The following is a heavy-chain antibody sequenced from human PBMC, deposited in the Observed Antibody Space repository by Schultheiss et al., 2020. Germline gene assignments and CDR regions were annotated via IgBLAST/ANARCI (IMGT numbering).Heavy chain of an antibody. D-gene: IGHD1-14*01. Sequence: SETLSLTCAVYGGSFSGYYWSWIRQPPGKGLEWIGYIHYSGSTYYNPSLKSRVTISVDTSKNQFSLKLSSVTAADTAVYYCARGPHNRIDYWGQGTLVTVSS. CDR2: IHYSGST. CDR3: ARGPHNRIDY. CDR1: GGSFSGYY. J-gene: IGHJ4*02. V-gene: IGHV4-34*01.